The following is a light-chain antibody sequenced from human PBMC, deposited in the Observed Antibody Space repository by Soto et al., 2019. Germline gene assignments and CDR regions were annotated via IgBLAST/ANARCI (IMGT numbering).Light chain of an antibody. V-gene: IGKV3-11*01. CDR1: QSVSSY. CDR2: DAS. Sequence: EIVLTQSPATLSLSPGERATLSCRASQSVSSYLAWYQQKPGQAPRLLIYDASNRATRIPARYSGSGSGPDFTLTISSLEPEDFAVYYCQQRSNGYTFGQGTKLEIK. J-gene: IGKJ2*01. CDR3: QQRSNGYT.